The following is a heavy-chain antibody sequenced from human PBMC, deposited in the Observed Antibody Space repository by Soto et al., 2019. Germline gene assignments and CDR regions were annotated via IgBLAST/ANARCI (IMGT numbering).Heavy chain of an antibody. J-gene: IGHJ6*03. CDR1: GYTFTGYY. CDR2: INPNSGGT. D-gene: IGHD4-17*01. CDR3: ARHRAVTTSNYMDV. V-gene: IGHV1-2*04. Sequence: ASVKVSCKASGYTFTGYYMHWVRQAPGQGLEWMGWINPNSGGTNYAQKFQGWVTMTRDTSISTAYMELSRLRSDDTAMYYCARHRAVTTSNYMDVWGKGTTVTVSS.